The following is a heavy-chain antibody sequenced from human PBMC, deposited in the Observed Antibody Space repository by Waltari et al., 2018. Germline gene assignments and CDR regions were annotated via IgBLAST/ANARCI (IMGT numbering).Heavy chain of an antibody. J-gene: IGHJ4*02. Sequence: QVQLQQWGAGLLKPSETLSLTCAVYGGSFSGYYYSWIRQPPGKGLEWIGEINHSGSTNYNPSLKRRVTISVDTSKKQFSLKLTSVTAADTAVYYCARGPYCSGGSCIDSWGQGTLVTVSS. CDR3: ARGPYCSGGSCIDS. V-gene: IGHV4-34*01. CDR2: INHSGST. D-gene: IGHD2-15*01. CDR1: GGSFSGYY.